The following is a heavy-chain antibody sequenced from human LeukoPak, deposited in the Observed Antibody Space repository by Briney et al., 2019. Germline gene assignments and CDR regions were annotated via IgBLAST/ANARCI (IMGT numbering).Heavy chain of an antibody. D-gene: IGHD3-22*01. Sequence: PGGSLRLSCAASGFTFSSYAMSWVRQAPGKGLEWVSAISGSGGSTYYADSVKGRFTISGDNSRNTLYLQMNSLRAEDTAVYYCAKGVRRSSDYSSPVDYWGQGTLVTVSS. CDR1: GFTFSSYA. J-gene: IGHJ4*02. CDR3: AKGVRRSSDYSSPVDY. CDR2: ISGSGGST. V-gene: IGHV3-23*01.